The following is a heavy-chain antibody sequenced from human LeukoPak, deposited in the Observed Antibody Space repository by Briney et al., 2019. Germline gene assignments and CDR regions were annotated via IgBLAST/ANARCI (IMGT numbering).Heavy chain of an antibody. V-gene: IGHV3-7*03. Sequence: GGSLRLSCTASGFTFSNFWMGWVRQVPGRGPEWVANVNRDGSETYYLDSVKGRFTISKDNAKNSLYLQMNSLRAEDTALYHCARNNGMDVWGQGTTVTVSS. CDR3: ARNNGMDV. CDR2: VNRDGSET. CDR1: GFTFSNFW. J-gene: IGHJ6*02.